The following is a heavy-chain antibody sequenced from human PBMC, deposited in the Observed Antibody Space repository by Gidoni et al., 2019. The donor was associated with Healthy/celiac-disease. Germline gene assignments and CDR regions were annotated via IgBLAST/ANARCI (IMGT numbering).Heavy chain of an antibody. CDR2: INPNSGGT. Sequence: QLTLVQSGAEVKKHGASVKVSCKASGYTFTGYYMHWVRQAPGQGLARMGWINPNSGGTNYAQKLQGRVTMTRDTSISTAYMELSRLRSDDTAVYYCARDLTYYDFWSGYYYGMDVWGQGTTVTVSS. CDR3: ARDLTYYDFWSGYYYGMDV. J-gene: IGHJ6*02. D-gene: IGHD3-3*01. CDR1: GYTFTGYY. V-gene: IGHV1-2*02.